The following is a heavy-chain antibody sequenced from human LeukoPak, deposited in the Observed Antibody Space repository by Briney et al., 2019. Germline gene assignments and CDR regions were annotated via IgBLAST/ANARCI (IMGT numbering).Heavy chain of an antibody. CDR3: ARGSPGGSYYNY. D-gene: IGHD1-26*01. J-gene: IGHJ4*02. V-gene: IGHV4-34*01. Sequence: SETLSLTCAVYGGSFSGYYWSWIRQPPGKGLEWIGEINHSGSTNYNPSLKSRVTISVDTSKNQFSLKPSSVTAADTAVYYCARGSPGGSYYNYWGQGTLVTVSS. CDR2: INHSGST. CDR1: GGSFSGYY.